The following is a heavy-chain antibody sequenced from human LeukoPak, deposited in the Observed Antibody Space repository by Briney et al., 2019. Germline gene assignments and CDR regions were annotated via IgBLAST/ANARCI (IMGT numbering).Heavy chain of an antibody. V-gene: IGHV5-51*01. D-gene: IGHD3-22*01. CDR3: ARLPIYYYDSSGYYYVPHYFDY. J-gene: IGHJ4*02. Sequence: GESLKISCKGSGSRFTSYWIGWVRQMPGKGLEWMGIIYPGDSDTRYSPSFQGQVTISADKSISTAYLQWSSLKASDTAMYYCARLPIYYYDSSGYYYVPHYFDYWGQGTLVTVSS. CDR2: IYPGDSDT. CDR1: GSRFTSYW.